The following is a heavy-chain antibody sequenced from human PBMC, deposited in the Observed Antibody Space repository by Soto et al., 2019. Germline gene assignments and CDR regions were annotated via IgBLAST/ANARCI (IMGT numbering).Heavy chain of an antibody. J-gene: IGHJ6*03. Sequence: GGSLRLSCAASGFTFSSYWMHWVRQAPGKGLVWVSRINSDGSSTSYADSVKGRFTISRDNAKNTLYLQMNSLRAEDTAVYYCARDQLDIVVVPAAMQGGIAHYYYYMDVWGKGTTVTVSS. CDR1: GFTFSSYW. V-gene: IGHV3-74*01. CDR3: ARDQLDIVVVPAAMQGGIAHYYYYMDV. D-gene: IGHD2-2*03. CDR2: INSDGSST.